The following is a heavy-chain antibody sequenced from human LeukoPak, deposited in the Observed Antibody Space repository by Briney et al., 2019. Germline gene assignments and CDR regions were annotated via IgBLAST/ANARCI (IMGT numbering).Heavy chain of an antibody. Sequence: ASVKVSCKASGYTFTSYGISWVRQAPGQGLEWMGWISGYNGHTNYAQKLQGRVTMTTDTSATTAYMELRSLRSDDTAVYYCARFVIAAAGTPWGQGTLVTVSS. J-gene: IGHJ4*02. V-gene: IGHV1-18*01. CDR3: ARFVIAAAGTP. D-gene: IGHD6-13*01. CDR1: GYTFTSYG. CDR2: ISGYNGHT.